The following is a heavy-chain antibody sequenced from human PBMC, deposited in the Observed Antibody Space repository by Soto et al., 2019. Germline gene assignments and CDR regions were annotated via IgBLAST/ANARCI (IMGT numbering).Heavy chain of an antibody. CDR1: GGSITSDDYY. CDR2: IFYSGST. V-gene: IGHV4-30-4*01. J-gene: IGHJ4*02. D-gene: IGHD2-21*01. CDR3: ASANCGGDCSYRHDRYYFAS. Sequence: QVQLQESGPGLVKPSQSLSLTCTVSGGSITSDDYYWSWIRQPPGRGLEWIGYIFYSGSTHYNPSLRSRFIISLDTFEKQFYLKLSSVSAAEGAVYYCASANCGGDCSYRHDRYYFASWGQGTLVTVSS.